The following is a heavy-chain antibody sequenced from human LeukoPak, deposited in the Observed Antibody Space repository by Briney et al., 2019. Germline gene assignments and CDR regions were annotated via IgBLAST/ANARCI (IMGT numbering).Heavy chain of an antibody. CDR3: AKNLPPYYYGSGSLDY. Sequence: PGRSLRLSCAASGFTFSSHGMHWVRQAPGKGLEWVAVISYEGSNKYYADSVKGRFTLSRDNSKNTLYLQMNSLRAEDTAVYYCAKNLPPYYYGSGSLDYWGQGTLVTVSS. J-gene: IGHJ4*02. D-gene: IGHD3-10*01. V-gene: IGHV3-30*18. CDR2: ISYEGSNK. CDR1: GFTFSSHG.